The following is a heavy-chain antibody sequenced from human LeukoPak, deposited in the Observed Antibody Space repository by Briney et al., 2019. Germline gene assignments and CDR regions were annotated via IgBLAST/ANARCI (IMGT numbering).Heavy chain of an antibody. CDR3: ARGGVVYPDSFDI. CDR1: GFTVSSSY. Sequence: GGSLRLSCAASGFTVSSSYMNWVRQAPGKGLEWVSLIFSGGGTYYADSVKGRFTVSRDNSKNTLFLQMNSLRAEDTAVYYCARGGVVYPDSFDIWGRGTMVTVSS. J-gene: IGHJ3*02. D-gene: IGHD2-15*01. V-gene: IGHV3-66*01. CDR2: IFSGGGT.